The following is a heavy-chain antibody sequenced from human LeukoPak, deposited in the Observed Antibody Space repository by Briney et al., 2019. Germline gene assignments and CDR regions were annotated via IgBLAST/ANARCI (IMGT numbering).Heavy chain of an antibody. V-gene: IGHV1-2*02. Sequence: ASVKVSCKASGYTFTSYDIHWVRQATGQGLEWMGWINPNSGGTNYAQKFQGRVTMTRDTSISTAYMELSRLRSDDTAVYYCARAPTVTTSYWGQGTLVTVSS. D-gene: IGHD4-17*01. CDR1: GYTFTSYD. CDR3: ARAPTVTTSY. J-gene: IGHJ4*02. CDR2: INPNSGGT.